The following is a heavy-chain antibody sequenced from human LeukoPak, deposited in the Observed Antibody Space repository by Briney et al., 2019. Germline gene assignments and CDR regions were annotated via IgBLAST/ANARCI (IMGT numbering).Heavy chain of an antibody. CDR1: GFTFSGYH. CDR2: IKADGSGD. J-gene: IGHJ4*02. Sequence: GGSLRLSCAASGFTFSGYHMTWVRQAPGKGLEWVAMIKADGSGDYYVDSVKGRFTISRDDAKNSLHLQMNGLRAEDTAVYYCARDWGGGSGAGIDCWGQGTLVTVSS. D-gene: IGHD3-10*01. CDR3: ARDWGGGSGAGIDC. V-gene: IGHV3-7*01.